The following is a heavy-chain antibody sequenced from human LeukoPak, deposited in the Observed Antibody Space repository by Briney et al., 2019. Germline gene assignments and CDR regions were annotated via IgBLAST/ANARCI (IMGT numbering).Heavy chain of an antibody. D-gene: IGHD6-13*01. CDR1: GYTFIDYY. V-gene: IGHV1-2*02. Sequence: GASVKVSCKASGYTFIDYYIHWVRQAPGQGLEWMGWINPNSGGTNYAQKFQGRVTMTRDTSISTAYMELSRLRSDDTAAYYCASPRVRYSSSCTTHLLYWGQGTLVTVSS. J-gene: IGHJ4*02. CDR2: INPNSGGT. CDR3: ASPRVRYSSSCTTHLLY.